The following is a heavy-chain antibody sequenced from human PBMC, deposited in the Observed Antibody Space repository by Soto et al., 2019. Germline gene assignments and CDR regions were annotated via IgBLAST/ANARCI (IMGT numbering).Heavy chain of an antibody. CDR3: ASGHLGFDY. J-gene: IGHJ4*02. V-gene: IGHV4-30-4*01. D-gene: IGHD1-26*01. CDR2: IYYSGST. CDR1: GGSINSGDYY. Sequence: ASETLSLTCTVSGGSINSGDYYWNWIRQPPGKGLEWIGYIYYSGSTYYKPSLKSRVTISVDTSKNQFSLKLNSVTAADTAVYYCASGHLGFDYWGQGTQVPVSS.